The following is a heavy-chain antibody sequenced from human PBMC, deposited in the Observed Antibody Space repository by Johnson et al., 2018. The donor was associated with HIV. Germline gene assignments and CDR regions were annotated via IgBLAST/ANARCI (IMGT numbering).Heavy chain of an antibody. Sequence: VQLVESGGGLVQPGRSLGLSCAASGFSFSSYALHWVRQAPGKGLEWVASLSYDGSTKDYADSVKGRFTISRDIYKNLIYLQMNSLRTEDTAVYYCARVYYYDNKDGFDIWGQGTTVTVSS. V-gene: IGHV3-30*04. CDR2: LSYDGSTK. CDR3: ARVYYYDNKDGFDI. CDR1: GFSFSSYA. J-gene: IGHJ3*02. D-gene: IGHD3-22*01.